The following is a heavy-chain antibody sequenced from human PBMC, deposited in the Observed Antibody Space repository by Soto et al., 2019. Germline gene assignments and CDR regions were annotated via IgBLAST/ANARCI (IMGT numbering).Heavy chain of an antibody. J-gene: IGHJ4*02. V-gene: IGHV5-10-1*01. CDR2: IDPSDSYT. CDR1: GYSFTSYW. D-gene: IGHD6-19*01. CDR3: ARTTIAVAGPFDY. Sequence: PGESLKISCKGSGYSFTSYWISWVRQMPGKGLEWMGRIDPSDSYTNYSPSFQGHVTISSDKSISTAYLQWSSLKASDTAMYYCARTTIAVAGPFDYWGQGTLVTVSS.